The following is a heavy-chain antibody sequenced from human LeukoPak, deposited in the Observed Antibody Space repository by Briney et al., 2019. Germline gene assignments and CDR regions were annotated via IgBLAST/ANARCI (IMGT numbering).Heavy chain of an antibody. CDR1: GYTFTSYY. Sequence: GASVKVSCKASGYTFTSYYMHWVRQAPGQGLEWMGWISAYNGNTNYAQKLQGRVTMTTDTSTSTAYMELRSLRSDDTAVYYCARVPYGSPLDYWGQGTLVTVSS. J-gene: IGHJ4*02. CDR3: ARVPYGSPLDY. V-gene: IGHV1-18*04. D-gene: IGHD3-10*01. CDR2: ISAYNGNT.